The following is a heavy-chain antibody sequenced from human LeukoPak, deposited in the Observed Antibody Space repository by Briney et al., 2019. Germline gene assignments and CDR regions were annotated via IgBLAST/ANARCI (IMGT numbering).Heavy chain of an antibody. Sequence: GTSVKVSCKASGVTFTSSAVQWVRQARGQRLEWIGWIVVGSGNTNYAQKFQERVTITRDMSTSTAYMELSSLRSEDTAVYYCAAEPRGSGTRWFDPWGQGTLVTVSS. J-gene: IGHJ5*02. CDR1: GVTFTSSA. V-gene: IGHV1-58*01. CDR3: AAEPRGSGTRWFDP. CDR2: IVVGSGNT. D-gene: IGHD3-10*01.